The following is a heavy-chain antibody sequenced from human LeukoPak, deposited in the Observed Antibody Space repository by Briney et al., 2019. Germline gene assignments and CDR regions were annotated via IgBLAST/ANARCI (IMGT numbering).Heavy chain of an antibody. CDR3: ARTGSTGGY. Sequence: PSETLSLTCTVSGGSVSGGNYYCSWIRQSPGKGLEWIGYIHYSGSTVYNPSLKSRVTMSIDTSENQFSLNLSSVTAADTAVYYCARTGSTGGYWGQGTLVTVSS. V-gene: IGHV4-61*01. CDR2: IHYSGST. J-gene: IGHJ4*02. D-gene: IGHD1-1*01. CDR1: GGSVSGGNYY.